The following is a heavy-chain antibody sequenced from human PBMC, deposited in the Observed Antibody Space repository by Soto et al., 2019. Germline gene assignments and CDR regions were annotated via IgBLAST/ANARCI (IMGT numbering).Heavy chain of an antibody. CDR1: GGSISSGGYY. CDR3: ARPYNYGEVAFDI. D-gene: IGHD5-18*01. J-gene: IGHJ3*02. V-gene: IGHV4-39*01. CDR2: FYYSGST. Sequence: LQLQESGPGLVKPSETLSLPCSVSGGSISSGGYYWGWIRQPPGKGLEWIASFYYSGSTYYNPPLKSRVTISVDTSKNQFSLKLSSVTAADTAVYYCARPYNYGEVAFDIWGQGTVVTVSS.